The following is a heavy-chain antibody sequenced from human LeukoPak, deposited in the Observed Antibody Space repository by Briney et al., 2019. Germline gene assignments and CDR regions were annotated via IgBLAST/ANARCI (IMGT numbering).Heavy chain of an antibody. CDR2: INGSGGST. J-gene: IGHJ4*02. V-gene: IGHV3-23*01. CDR1: GFTFSSYA. Sequence: GGSLRLSCAASGFTFSSYAMSWVRQAPGKGLEWVSAINGSGGSTYYADSVKGRFTISRDNSKNTLYLQMNSLRAEDTAVYYCAKDGVASHYDSSGYYYLYYFDYWGQGTLVTVSS. CDR3: AKDGVASHYDSSGYYYLYYFDY. D-gene: IGHD3-22*01.